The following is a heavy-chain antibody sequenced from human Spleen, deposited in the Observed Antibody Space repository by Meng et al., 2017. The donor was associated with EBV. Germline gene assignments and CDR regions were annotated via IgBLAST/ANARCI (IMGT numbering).Heavy chain of an antibody. CDR3: ARDWNTGSLQSPFAY. D-gene: IGHD1-1*01. Sequence: QVERVQYVHEVKRHGSSVTVSCNGSGGTFSNDAITWGRQAPGQGLEWMGGIIPMFGTTNYAQRFQGRVTITADESTNTVYMEVSSLRSEDTAVYYCARDWNTGSLQSPFAYWGQGTLVTVSS. J-gene: IGHJ4*02. V-gene: IGHV1-69*12. CDR1: GGTFSNDA. CDR2: IIPMFGTT.